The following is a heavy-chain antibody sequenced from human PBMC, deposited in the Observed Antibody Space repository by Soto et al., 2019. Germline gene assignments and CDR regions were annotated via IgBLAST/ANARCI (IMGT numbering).Heavy chain of an antibody. CDR2: INPNSGGT. D-gene: IGHD3-22*01. CDR1: GYTFTGYY. J-gene: IGHJ4*02. Sequence: ASVKVSCKASGYTFTGYYMHWVRQAPGQGLEWMGWINPNSGGTNYAQKFQGRVTMTRDTSISTAYMELSRLRSDDTAVYYCARDFYYDSSGYHLPFDYWGQGTLVT. CDR3: ARDFYYDSSGYHLPFDY. V-gene: IGHV1-2*02.